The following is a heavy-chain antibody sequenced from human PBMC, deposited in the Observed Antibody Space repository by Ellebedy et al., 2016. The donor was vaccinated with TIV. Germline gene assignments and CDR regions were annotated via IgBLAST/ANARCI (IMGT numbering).Heavy chain of an antibody. V-gene: IGHV6-1*01. D-gene: IGHD1-26*01. CDR3: ARDWDSTWDQPGTYHGMDV. CDR1: GDSVSSSSAG. Sequence: MPSETLSLTCAISGDSVSSSSAGWNWIRQSPSRGLEWLGRTYYRSRWYHDYALFVRNRIHINPDTSNNQFSLQLKSVTPEDTAVYYCARDWDSTWDQPGTYHGMDVWGQGTTVTVSS. CDR2: TYYRSRWYH. J-gene: IGHJ6*02.